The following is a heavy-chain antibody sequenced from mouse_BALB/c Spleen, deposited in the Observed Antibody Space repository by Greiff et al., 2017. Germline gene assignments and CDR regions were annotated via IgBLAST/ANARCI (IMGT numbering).Heavy chain of an antibody. D-gene: IGHD1-1*01. CDR2: IDPANGNT. CDR1: GFNIKDTY. J-gene: IGHJ2*01. Sequence: VQLQQSGAELVKPGASVKLSCTASGFNIKDTYMHWVKQRPEQGLEWIGRIDPANGNTKYDPKFQGKATITADTSSNTDYLQRSSLTSEDTAVYYCARSDYGSGYFDYWGQGTTLTVSS. CDR3: ARSDYGSGYFDY. V-gene: IGHV14-3*02.